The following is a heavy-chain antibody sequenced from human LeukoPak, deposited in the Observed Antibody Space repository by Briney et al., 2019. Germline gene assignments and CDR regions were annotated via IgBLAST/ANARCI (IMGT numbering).Heavy chain of an antibody. D-gene: IGHD3-10*01. Sequence: GGSLRLSCAASGFTFSTYAMHWVRQAPGKGLEWVAVISYDGSSKYYADSVKGRFTISRDNAKNALYLQMNSLRAEDTAVYYCAKDLHYGSADYWGQGTLVTVSS. CDR2: ISYDGSSK. CDR1: GFTFSTYA. CDR3: AKDLHYGSADY. J-gene: IGHJ4*02. V-gene: IGHV3-30*04.